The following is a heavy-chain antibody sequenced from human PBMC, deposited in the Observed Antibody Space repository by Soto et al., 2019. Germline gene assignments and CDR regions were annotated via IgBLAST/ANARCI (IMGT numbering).Heavy chain of an antibody. J-gene: IGHJ6*03. CDR3: ARDYVVVVPAANVSYYYYYMDV. V-gene: IGHV3-33*01. CDR1: GFTFSSYG. CDR2: IWYDGSNK. D-gene: IGHD2-2*01. Sequence: GGSLRLSCAASGFTFSSYGMHWVRQAPGKGLEWVAVIWYDGSNKYYADSVKGRFTISRDNSKNTLYLQMNSLRAEDTAVYYCARDYVVVVPAANVSYYYYYMDVWGKGTTVTVSS.